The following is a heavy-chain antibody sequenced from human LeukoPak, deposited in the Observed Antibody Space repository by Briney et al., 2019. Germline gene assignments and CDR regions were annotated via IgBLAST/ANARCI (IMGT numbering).Heavy chain of an antibody. CDR1: GYTFTSYA. CDR3: ARLLVPYYDFWSGYSRAWFDP. V-gene: IGHV1-18*01. CDR2: ISAYNGNT. Sequence: ASVKVSCKASGYTFTSYAIHWVRQAPGQGLEWMGWISAYNGNTNYAQKLQGRVTMTTDTSTSTAYMELRSLRSDDTAVYYCARLLVPYYDFWSGYSRAWFDPWGQGTLVTVSS. D-gene: IGHD3-3*01. J-gene: IGHJ5*02.